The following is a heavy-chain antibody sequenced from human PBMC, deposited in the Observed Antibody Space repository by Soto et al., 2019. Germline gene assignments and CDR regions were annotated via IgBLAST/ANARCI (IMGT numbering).Heavy chain of an antibody. CDR2: IWYDGSNK. D-gene: IGHD6-6*01. Sequence: GGSLRLSCAASGFTFSSYGMHWVRQAPGKGLEWVAVIWYDGSNKYYADSVKGRFTISRDNSKNTLYLQMNSLRAEDTAVYYCARVPRVEYSRSAGYFQHWGQGTLVTVSS. V-gene: IGHV3-33*01. CDR3: ARVPRVEYSRSAGYFQH. CDR1: GFTFSSYG. J-gene: IGHJ1*01.